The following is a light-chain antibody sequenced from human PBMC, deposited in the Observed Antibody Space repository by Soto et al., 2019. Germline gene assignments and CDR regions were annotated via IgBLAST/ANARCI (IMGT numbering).Light chain of an antibody. Sequence: DIQMTQSPSSLSASVGDRVTITCRASQSIITYLNWYQRKPGKAPKLLIYAASSLQSGVPSRFSGSGSGADFTRTISSLQPEEFATFYCQQSYSAPLTFGGGTRVEIK. V-gene: IGKV1-39*01. CDR3: QQSYSAPLT. J-gene: IGKJ4*01. CDR1: QSIITY. CDR2: AAS.